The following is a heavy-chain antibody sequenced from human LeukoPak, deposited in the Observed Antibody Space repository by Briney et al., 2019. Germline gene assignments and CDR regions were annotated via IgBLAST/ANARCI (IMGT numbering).Heavy chain of an antibody. D-gene: IGHD6-13*01. V-gene: IGHV4-59*12. CDR1: GGSISSYY. J-gene: IGHJ5*02. CDR3: ARLSSVGRIAAGFDP. CDR2: IYYSGST. Sequence: SETLSLTCTVSGGSISSYYWSWIRQPPGKGLEWIGYIYYSGSTNYNPSLKSRVTISLDTSKNQFSLKLRHVTTPNTAVYYCARLSSVGRIAAGFDPWGQGTLVTVSS.